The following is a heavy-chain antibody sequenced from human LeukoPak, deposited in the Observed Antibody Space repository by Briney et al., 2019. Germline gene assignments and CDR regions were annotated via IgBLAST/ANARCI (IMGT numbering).Heavy chain of an antibody. V-gene: IGHV4-4*07. J-gene: IGHJ3*02. CDR2: IYTSGST. CDR3: ARASVVVITPDAFDI. CDR1: GGSISSYY. D-gene: IGHD3-22*01. Sequence: SETLSLTCTVSGGSISSYYWSWIWQPAGKGLEWIGGIYTSGSTNYNPSLKSRVTMSVDTSKNQFSLKLSSVTAADTAVYYCARASVVVITPDAFDIWGQGTMVTVSS.